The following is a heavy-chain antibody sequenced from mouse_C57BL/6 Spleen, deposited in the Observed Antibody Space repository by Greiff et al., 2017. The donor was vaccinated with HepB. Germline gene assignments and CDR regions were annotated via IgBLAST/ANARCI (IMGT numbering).Heavy chain of an antibody. D-gene: IGHD1-1*01. CDR1: GYTFTDYY. Sequence: EVKLQQSGPELVKPGASVKISCKASGYTFTDYYMNWVKQSHGKSLEWIGDINPNNGGTSYNQKFKGKATLTVDKSSSTAYMELRSLTSEDSAVYYCARSHYYGSSYYFDYWGQGTTLTVSS. V-gene: IGHV1-26*01. CDR2: INPNNGGT. J-gene: IGHJ2*01. CDR3: ARSHYYGSSYYFDY.